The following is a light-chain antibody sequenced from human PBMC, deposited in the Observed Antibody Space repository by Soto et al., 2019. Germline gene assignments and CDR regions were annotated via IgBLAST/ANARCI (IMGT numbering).Light chain of an antibody. CDR1: QSISTY. CDR3: QQSYSTPLT. Sequence: DIQMTQSPSSLSASVGDRVTITCRASQSISTYLNWYQQKPGKAPKVLIYAASSLQSGVPSMFSGTGSGTDFILTIISLQPEDFATYYCQQSYSTPLTFCQGTKLEIK. CDR2: AAS. J-gene: IGKJ2*01. V-gene: IGKV1-39*01.